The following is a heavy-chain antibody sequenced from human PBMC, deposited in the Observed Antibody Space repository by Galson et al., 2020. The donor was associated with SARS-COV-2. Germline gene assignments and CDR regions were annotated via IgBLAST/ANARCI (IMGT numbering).Heavy chain of an antibody. Sequence: SETLSLTCTVSGGSISPYYWSWIRQAPEQGLEWIAYIQYSGTTRYNPSLESRVTISVDTSKNQFSLRLNSVTAADTAVYYCTRVAVHGYSDYWGQGALVTVSS. CDR3: TRVAVHGYSDY. V-gene: IGHV4-59*01. J-gene: IGHJ4*02. D-gene: IGHD3-22*01. CDR1: GGSISPYY. CDR2: IQYSGTT.